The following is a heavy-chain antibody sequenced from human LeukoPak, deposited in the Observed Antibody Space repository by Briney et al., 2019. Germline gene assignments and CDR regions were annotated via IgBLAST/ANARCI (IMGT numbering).Heavy chain of an antibody. J-gene: IGHJ4*02. V-gene: IGHV1-2*02. CDR2: INPNSGGT. CDR1: GYTFTGYY. D-gene: IGHD6-13*01. Sequence: ASVKVSCKASGYTFTGYYMHWVRQAPGQGLEWMGWINPNSGGTNYAQKFQGRVTMTRDTSISTAYMELSRLRSDDTAMYYCARGQVAAAGTWVYWGQGTLVTVSS. CDR3: ARGQVAAAGTWVY.